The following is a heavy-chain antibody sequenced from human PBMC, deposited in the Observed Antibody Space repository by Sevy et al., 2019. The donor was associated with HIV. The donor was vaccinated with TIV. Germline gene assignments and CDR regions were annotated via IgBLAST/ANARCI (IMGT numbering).Heavy chain of an antibody. CDR3: ARDRGEILSSAFDY. CDR2: ISYDGRNNK. CDR1: GFTFSDYR. Sequence: GGSLRLSCAASGFTFSDYRMYWVRQAPGKGLEWVVVISYDGRNNKYNADSVKGRFTISRDNSKNTVYLQMNSLRAEDTAIYYCARDRGEILSSAFDYWGQGTLVNVSS. J-gene: IGHJ4*02. D-gene: IGHD3-16*01. V-gene: IGHV3-30*04.